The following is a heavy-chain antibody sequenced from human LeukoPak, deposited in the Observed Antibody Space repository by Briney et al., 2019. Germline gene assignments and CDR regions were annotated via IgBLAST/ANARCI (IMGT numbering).Heavy chain of an antibody. CDR2: MNPNSGNT. J-gene: IGHJ4*02. V-gene: IGHV1-8*01. Sequence: ASVKVSCKASGYTFTSYDINWVRQATGQGLEWMGWMNPNSGNTGYAQKFQGRVTMTRNTSISTAYMELSSLRSEDTAVYYCARASRRCGGDCHDYWGQGTLVTVSS. CDR1: GYTFTSYD. CDR3: ARASRRCGGDCHDY. D-gene: IGHD2-21*02.